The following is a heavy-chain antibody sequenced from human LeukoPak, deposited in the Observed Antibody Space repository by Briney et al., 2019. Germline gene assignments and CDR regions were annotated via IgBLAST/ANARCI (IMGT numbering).Heavy chain of an antibody. J-gene: IGHJ5*01. D-gene: IGHD3-10*01. CDR1: DGSFSGYY. CDR2: INHSGSA. CDR3: ARRPRGVIIKTWFDS. Sequence: SETLSLTCAVYDGSFSGYYCSWIRQPPGKGLEWIGEINHSGSANYNPSLKSRVTILLDMSKNQFSLNLSSVTAADTAVYYCARRPRGVIIKTWFDSWGQGTLVTVSS. V-gene: IGHV4-34*01.